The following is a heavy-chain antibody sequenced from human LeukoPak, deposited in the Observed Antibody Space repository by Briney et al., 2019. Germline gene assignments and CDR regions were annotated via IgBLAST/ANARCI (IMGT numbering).Heavy chain of an antibody. CDR2: IRYDGSNK. CDR3: AKDPYYDFWSGNNYFDY. J-gene: IGHJ4*02. CDR1: GFIFSSYG. Sequence: GGSLRLSCAASGFIFSSYGMHWVRQAPGKGLEWVALIRYDGSNKYYADSVKGRFTISRDNSKNTVYLQMNSLRAEDTAVHYCAKDPYYDFWSGNNYFDYWGQGTLVTVSS. V-gene: IGHV3-30*02. D-gene: IGHD3-3*01.